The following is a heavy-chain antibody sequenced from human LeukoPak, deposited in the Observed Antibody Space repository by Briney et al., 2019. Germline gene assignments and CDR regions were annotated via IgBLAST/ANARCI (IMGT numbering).Heavy chain of an antibody. J-gene: IGHJ4*02. D-gene: IGHD6-13*01. V-gene: IGHV3-53*01. CDR1: GFTVSNNY. Sequence: PGGSLRLSCAASGFTVSNNYMSWVRQAPEKGLEWVSVIYSGGKTYYSDSVKGRFTISRDTSKNTLFLQMNTLRAEDTAVYYCARGDSSSWYYFDYWGQGTLVTVSS. CDR3: ARGDSSSWYYFDY. CDR2: IYSGGKT.